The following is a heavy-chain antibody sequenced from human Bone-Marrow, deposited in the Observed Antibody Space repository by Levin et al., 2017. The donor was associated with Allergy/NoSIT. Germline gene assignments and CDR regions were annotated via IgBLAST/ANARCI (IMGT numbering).Heavy chain of an antibody. D-gene: IGHD3-3*01. Sequence: EASVKVSCKASGGTFSSYAISWVRQAPGQGLEWMGRIIPILGIANYAQKFQGRVTITADKSTSTAYMELSSLRSEDTAVYYCARDRSGVTIFGVVIRSGDYYYGMDVWGQGTTVTVSS. CDR3: ARDRSGVTIFGVVIRSGDYYYGMDV. V-gene: IGHV1-69*04. J-gene: IGHJ6*02. CDR1: GGTFSSYA. CDR2: IIPILGIA.